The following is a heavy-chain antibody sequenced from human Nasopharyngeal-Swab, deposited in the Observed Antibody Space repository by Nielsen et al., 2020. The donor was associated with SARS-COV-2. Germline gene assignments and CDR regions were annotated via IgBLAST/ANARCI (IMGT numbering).Heavy chain of an antibody. D-gene: IGHD6-13*01. CDR3: ARERGVAAAGTWFDP. V-gene: IGHV3-53*01. J-gene: IGHJ5*02. CDR2: IYSGGST. Sequence: ACQAPGKGLEWVSVIYSGGSTYYADSVKGRFTISRDNSKNTLYLQMNSLRAEDTAVYYCARERGVAAAGTWFDPWGQGTLVTVSS.